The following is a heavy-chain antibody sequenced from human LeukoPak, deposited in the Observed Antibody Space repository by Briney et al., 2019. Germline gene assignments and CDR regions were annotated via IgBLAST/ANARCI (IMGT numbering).Heavy chain of an antibody. Sequence: SVKVSCKASGYAFTYRYLHWMRQAPGQALEWMGWITPFNGNTNYAQKFQDRVTITRDRSMSTAYMELSSLRSEDTAMYYCAIAHDYGDSRGGAFVIWGQCTMVTVSS. CDR1: GYAFTYRY. V-gene: IGHV1-45*02. D-gene: IGHD4-17*01. CDR3: AIAHDYGDSRGGAFVI. CDR2: ITPFNGNT. J-gene: IGHJ3*02.